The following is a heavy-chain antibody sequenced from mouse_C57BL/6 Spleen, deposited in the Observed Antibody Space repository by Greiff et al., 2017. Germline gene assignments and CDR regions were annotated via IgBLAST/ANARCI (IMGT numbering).Heavy chain of an antibody. V-gene: IGHV1-4*01. CDR1: GYTFTSYT. D-gene: IGHD1-1*01. J-gene: IGHJ4*01. CDR3: ARCADYYGSSYYAMDY. CDR2: INPSSGYT. Sequence: QVQLQQSGAELARPGASVKMSCKASGYTFTSYTMHWVKQRPGQGLEWIGYINPSSGYTTYNQTFKDKATLTADISSSTAYMQLSSLTSEDSAVYYCARCADYYGSSYYAMDYWGQGTSVTVSS.